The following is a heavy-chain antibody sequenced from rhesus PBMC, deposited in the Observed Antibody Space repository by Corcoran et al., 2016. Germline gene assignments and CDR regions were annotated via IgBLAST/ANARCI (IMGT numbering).Heavy chain of an antibody. CDR3: ARVRGGYSGYSLYWYFDL. CDR2: IYWDDDK. V-gene: IGHV2S1*01. Sequence: QVTLKESGPALVKPTQTLTLTCTFSGFSLSTSGMGVGWIRQPPGKALDWLASIYWDDDKYYSTSLKSRLTISKDTSKNQVVLPMTNMAPVDTATYYCARVRGGYSGYSLYWYFDLWGPGTPITISS. D-gene: IGHD5-42*01. J-gene: IGHJ2*01. CDR1: GFSLSTSGMG.